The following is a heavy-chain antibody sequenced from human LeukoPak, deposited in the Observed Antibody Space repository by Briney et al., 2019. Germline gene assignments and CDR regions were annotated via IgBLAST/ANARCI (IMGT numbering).Heavy chain of an antibody. J-gene: IGHJ4*02. CDR1: GFTFSSSW. V-gene: IGHV3-7*01. D-gene: IGHD1-1*01. Sequence: PGGSLRLSCAASGFTFSSSWMTWVRQAPGKGLEWVANIKQDGSEKYYVDSVKGRFTISRDNTKISLYLQMNGLRAEDTAVYYCVRHQGTTFDYWGQGTLVTVSS. CDR3: VRHQGTTFDY. CDR2: IKQDGSEK.